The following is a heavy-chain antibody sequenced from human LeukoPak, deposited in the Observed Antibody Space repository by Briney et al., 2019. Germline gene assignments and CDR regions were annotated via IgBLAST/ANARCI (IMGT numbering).Heavy chain of an antibody. J-gene: IGHJ4*02. D-gene: IGHD1-26*01. V-gene: IGHV3-48*03. CDR3: AREPRSYGFDY. Sequence: GGSLRLSCAASGFSFTSYEMNWVRQAPGKGLEWVSYISSSGSTIYYADSVKGRFTISRDNAKNSLYLQMNSLRAEDTAVYYCAREPRSYGFDYWGQGTLVTVSS. CDR2: ISSSGSTI. CDR1: GFSFTSYE.